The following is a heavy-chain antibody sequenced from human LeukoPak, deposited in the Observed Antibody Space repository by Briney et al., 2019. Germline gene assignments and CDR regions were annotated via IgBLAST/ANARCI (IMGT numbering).Heavy chain of an antibody. CDR3: ASPATVDFWSGYYAFDI. D-gene: IGHD3-3*01. Sequence: GASVKVSCKASGCTFTGYYMHWVRQAPGQGLEWMGWINPNSGGTNYAQKFQGRVTMTRDTSISTVYMELSSLRSEDTAVYYCASPATVDFWSGYYAFDIWGQGTMVTVSS. V-gene: IGHV1-2*02. J-gene: IGHJ3*02. CDR2: INPNSGGT. CDR1: GCTFTGYY.